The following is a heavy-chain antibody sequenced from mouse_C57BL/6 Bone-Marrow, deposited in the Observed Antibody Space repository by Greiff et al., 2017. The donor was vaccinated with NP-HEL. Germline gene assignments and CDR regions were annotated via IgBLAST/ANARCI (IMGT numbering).Heavy chain of an antibody. Sequence: QVQLKQSGAELARPGASVKLSCKASGYTFTSYGISWVKQRTGQGLEWIGEIYPRSGNTYYNEKFKGKATLTADKSSSTAYMELRSLTSEDSAVYFCARGYYDAMDYWGQGTSVTVSS. CDR2: IYPRSGNT. D-gene: IGHD2-14*01. V-gene: IGHV1-81*01. J-gene: IGHJ4*01. CDR3: ARGYYDAMDY. CDR1: GYTFTSYG.